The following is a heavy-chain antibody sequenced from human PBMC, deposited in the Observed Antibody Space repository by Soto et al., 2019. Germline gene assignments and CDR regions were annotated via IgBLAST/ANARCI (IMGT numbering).Heavy chain of an antibody. CDR3: AKDRSVDTRDWFDP. CDR2: ISGDGAAT. V-gene: IGHV3-23*01. Sequence: GGSLRLSCAASGFNFGSFAMTWVRQAPGKGLQWVSAISGDGAATYYADSVKGRFTISRDNSKNTLYLQMNSLRAEDTAVYYCAKDRSVDTRDWFDPWGQGTLVTVSS. J-gene: IGHJ5*02. CDR1: GFNFGSFA. D-gene: IGHD5-18*01.